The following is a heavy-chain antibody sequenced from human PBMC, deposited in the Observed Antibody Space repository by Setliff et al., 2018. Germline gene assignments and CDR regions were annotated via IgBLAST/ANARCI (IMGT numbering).Heavy chain of an antibody. CDR3: ARRKGVATDAFDI. CDR1: GASINSINSY. CDR2: IYYSGNI. Sequence: PSETLSLTCSVSGASINSINSYWGWIRQPPGKGLEWIGTIYYSGNIRYNPSLKSRVTMAVDTPKNQFSLNLNSATAADTAVYYCARRKGVATDAFDIWGQGTMVTVSS. D-gene: IGHD2-15*01. J-gene: IGHJ3*02. V-gene: IGHV4-39*01.